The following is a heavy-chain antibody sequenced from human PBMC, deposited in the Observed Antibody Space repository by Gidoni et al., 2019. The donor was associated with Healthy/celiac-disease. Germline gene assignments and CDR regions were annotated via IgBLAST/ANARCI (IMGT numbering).Heavy chain of an antibody. V-gene: IGHV3-23*01. J-gene: IGHJ4*02. D-gene: IGHD3-22*01. CDR1: GFTFSSYA. CDR3: AKARALEYYDIQGFYFDY. CDR2: ISGSGGST. Sequence: EVQLLESGGGLVQPGGSLRLSCAASGFTFSSYAMSWVRQAPGKGLEWVSGISGSGGSTYYADSVKGRFTISRDNSKNTLYLQMNSLRAEDTAVYYCAKARALEYYDIQGFYFDYWGQGTLVTVSS.